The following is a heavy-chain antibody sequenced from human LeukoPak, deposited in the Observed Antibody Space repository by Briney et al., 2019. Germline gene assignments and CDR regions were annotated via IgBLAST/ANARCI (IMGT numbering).Heavy chain of an antibody. CDR2: ISSSSSYI. D-gene: IGHD4-17*01. Sequence: SGGSLRLSCAASGFTFSSYSMNWVRQAPGKGLEWVSSISSSSSYIYYADSVKGRFTISRDNAKNSLYLQMNSLRAEDTAVYYCASGRDDYALFDYWGQGTLVTVSS. CDR3: ASGRDDYALFDY. J-gene: IGHJ4*02. CDR1: GFTFSSYS. V-gene: IGHV3-21*01.